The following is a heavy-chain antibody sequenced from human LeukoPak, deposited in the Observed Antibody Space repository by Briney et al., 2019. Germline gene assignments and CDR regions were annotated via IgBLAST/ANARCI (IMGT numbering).Heavy chain of an antibody. CDR2: IFSGGST. CDR3: ARSVATGLGFSAS. CDR1: GFAVSSTY. D-gene: IGHD2-21*02. V-gene: IGHV3-66*01. J-gene: IGHJ5*02. Sequence: GGSLRLSCAVSGFAVSSTYMTWVRQAPGKGLDWVSVIFSGGSTYYADSVKDRFIITRDNSKNTLYLQMNSLRADDTAVYYCARSVATGLGFSASWGQGTLVTVS.